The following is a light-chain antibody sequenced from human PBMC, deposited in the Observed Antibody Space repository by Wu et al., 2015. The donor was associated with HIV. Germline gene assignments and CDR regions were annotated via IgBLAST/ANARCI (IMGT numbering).Light chain of an antibody. Sequence: EIVMTQSPATLSVSPGERATLSCRASQSVSSNLAWYQQKPGQVPRLLIYGASTRATGIPARFSGSGSGTEFTLTISSLQSEDFAVYYCQQYNNWPPAMYSFGQGTKLEIK. J-gene: IGKJ2*03. CDR1: QSVSSN. CDR3: QQYNNWPPAMYS. V-gene: IGKV3-15*01. CDR2: GAS.